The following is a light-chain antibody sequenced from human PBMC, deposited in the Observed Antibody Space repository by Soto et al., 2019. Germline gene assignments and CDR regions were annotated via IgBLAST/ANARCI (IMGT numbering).Light chain of an antibody. V-gene: IGKV1-39*01. CDR3: QQSYSTTWT. CDR1: QTISDF. Sequence: DILVTQSPSSLSSSVGDRFTISCRASQTISDFLNWYQLKPGKAPKLLIYAASTLQSGVPSRFSGSGSGTDFTLTISSLQPEDFATYYCQQSYSTTWTFGQGTKVDIK. J-gene: IGKJ1*01. CDR2: AAS.